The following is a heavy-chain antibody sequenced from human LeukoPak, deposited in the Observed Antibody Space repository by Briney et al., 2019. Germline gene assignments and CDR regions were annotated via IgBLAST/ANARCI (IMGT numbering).Heavy chain of an antibody. J-gene: IGHJ6*02. CDR1: VFTFSSYW. Sequence: GGSLRLSCGASVFTFSSYWMHWVRQAPGKGLVWVSRIKSDGSRTDYADSVKGRFIISRDNAKNTLYLQMSSLRVEDTAVYYCARDSSYYDDRGSHYYGIDVWGHGTTVTVSS. CDR2: IKSDGSRT. V-gene: IGHV3-74*01. D-gene: IGHD3-22*01. CDR3: ARDSSYYDDRGSHYYGIDV.